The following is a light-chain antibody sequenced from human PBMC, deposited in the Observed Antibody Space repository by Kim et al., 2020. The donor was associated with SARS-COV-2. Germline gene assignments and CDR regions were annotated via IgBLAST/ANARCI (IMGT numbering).Light chain of an antibody. V-gene: IGKV3-11*01. Sequence: EIVLTQFPATLSVSPGERATLSCRASESVTTYLAWYQQKRGQPPRLLIYDASNRASGIPARFSGGGFGTDFTLTISSLEPEDFAVYYCQQRRKWPLTFGPGTKVDIK. CDR2: DAS. CDR3: QQRRKWPLT. J-gene: IGKJ3*01. CDR1: ESVTTY.